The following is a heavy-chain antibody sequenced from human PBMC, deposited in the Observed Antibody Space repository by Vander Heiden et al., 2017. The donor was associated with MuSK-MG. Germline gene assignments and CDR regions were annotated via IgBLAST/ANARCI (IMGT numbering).Heavy chain of an antibody. CDR2: ISWNSADI. CDR1: GFTFDAYA. Sequence: EVQLVESGGGLVQPGRSLRLSCAASGFTFDAYAMYWVRQAPGKGLEWVSGISWNSADIGYADSVKGRFTISRDNAQNSLYLQMNSLRPDDTALYYCAGGYYGNFDGTPPPEIWGQGTMVTVSS. D-gene: IGHD4-17*01. V-gene: IGHV3-9*01. J-gene: IGHJ3*02. CDR3: AGGYYGNFDGTPPPEI.